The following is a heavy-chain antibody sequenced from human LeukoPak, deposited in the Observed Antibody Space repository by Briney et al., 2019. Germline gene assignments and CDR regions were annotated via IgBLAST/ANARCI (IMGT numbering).Heavy chain of an antibody. CDR1: GGSFSGYY. CDR2: INHSGST. D-gene: IGHD1-14*01. Sequence: PSETLSLTCAVYGGSFSGYYWSWIRQPPGKGLEWIGEINHSGSTNYNPSLKSRVTISVDTSKNQFSLKLSSVTAADTAVYYCARPRGWPTPRSAFDIWGQGTMVTVSS. CDR3: ARPRGWPTPRSAFDI. V-gene: IGHV4-34*01. J-gene: IGHJ3*02.